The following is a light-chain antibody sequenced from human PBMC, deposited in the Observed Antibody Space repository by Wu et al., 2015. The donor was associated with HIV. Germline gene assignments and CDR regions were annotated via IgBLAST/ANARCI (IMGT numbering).Light chain of an antibody. CDR1: QSACGH. J-gene: IGKJ5*01. V-gene: IGKV3-11*01. CDR3: QQRNNGSLI. CDR2: GAS. Sequence: EIVLTQSPATLSLSPRQRATLSCRASQSACGHLAWLQQRPGQAPKFLINGASNRVTGIPARFSVSGSGTDCTLIISSLEPEDFAIYYCQQRNNGSLIFGQGTRLDIK.